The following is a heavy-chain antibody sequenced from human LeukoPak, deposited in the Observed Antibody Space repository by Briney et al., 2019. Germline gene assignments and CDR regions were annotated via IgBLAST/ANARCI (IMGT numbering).Heavy chain of an antibody. Sequence: SETLSLTCTVSGDTINSLDLWSWVRQPPGKGLEWIGEMYLSGTTHSNPSVKSRVTISIDKSKNQFFLNLSSVTAADTAVYYCAGLVGRYSSGLYYYYFDYWGQGTLVTVSS. J-gene: IGHJ4*02. CDR3: AGLVGRYSSGLYYYYFDY. V-gene: IGHV4-4*02. D-gene: IGHD3-22*01. CDR2: MYLSGTT. CDR1: GDTINSLDL.